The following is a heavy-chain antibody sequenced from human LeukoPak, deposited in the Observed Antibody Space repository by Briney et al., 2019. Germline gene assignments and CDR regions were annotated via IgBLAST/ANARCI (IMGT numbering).Heavy chain of an antibody. CDR1: GFTFSSYA. V-gene: IGHV3-30-3*01. CDR2: ISYVGSNK. D-gene: IGHD3-22*01. CDR3: AREGYDSSGYYFDY. Sequence: QTGGSLRLSCAASGFTFSSYAMPWVRQAPGKGLEWVAVISYVGSNKYYADSAKGRFTISRDNSKNTLYLQMNSLRAEDTAVYYCAREGYDSSGYYFDYWGQGTLVTVSS. J-gene: IGHJ4*02.